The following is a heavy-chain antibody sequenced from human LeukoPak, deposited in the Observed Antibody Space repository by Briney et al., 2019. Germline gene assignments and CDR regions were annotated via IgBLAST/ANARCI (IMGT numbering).Heavy chain of an antibody. CDR3: ARQVNPSAAGIVY. J-gene: IGHJ4*02. V-gene: IGHV5-51*01. CDR2: IYPGDSDT. D-gene: IGHD6-13*01. CDR1: GYSFTSYW. Sequence: GESLKISCKGSGYSFTSYWIGWVRQMPGKGLEWMGIIYPGDSDTRYSPFFQGQVTISADKSISTAYLQWSSLKASDTAMYYCARQVNPSAAGIVYWGQGTLVTVSS.